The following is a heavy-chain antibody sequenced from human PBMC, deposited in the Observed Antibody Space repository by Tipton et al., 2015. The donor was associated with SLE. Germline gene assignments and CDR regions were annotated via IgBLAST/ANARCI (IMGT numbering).Heavy chain of an antibody. D-gene: IGHD1-26*01. Sequence: TLSLTCTVSGGSISSYYWSWIRQPPGKGLEWIGYIYYSGSTNYIPSLKSRVTISVDTSKNQFSLKLSSVTAADTAVYYCARGGRGLYYYYGMDVWGQGTTVTVSS. J-gene: IGHJ6*02. V-gene: IGHV4-59*01. CDR1: GGSISSYY. CDR2: IYYSGST. CDR3: ARGGRGLYYYYGMDV.